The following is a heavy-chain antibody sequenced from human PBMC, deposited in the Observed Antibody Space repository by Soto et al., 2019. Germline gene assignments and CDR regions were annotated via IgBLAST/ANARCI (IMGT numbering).Heavy chain of an antibody. CDR3: ARHPRIFYCSGGICYSWHFDL. D-gene: IGHD2-15*01. J-gene: IGHJ2*01. V-gene: IGHV4-39*01. CDR1: SDSISGSTYY. CDR2: IYYTGST. Sequence: QLRLQESGPGLVKPSETLSLTCTVSSDSISGSTYYWAWMRQPPGKGLQWIGSIYYTGSTYYNPSLKRRVTISMDMSKKQFSLKLNSVTAADTAVYFCARHPRIFYCSGGICYSWHFDLWGRGTLVTVSS.